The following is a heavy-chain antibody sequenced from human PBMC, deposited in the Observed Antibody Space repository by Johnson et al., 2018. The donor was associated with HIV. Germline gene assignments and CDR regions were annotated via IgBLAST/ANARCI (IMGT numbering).Heavy chain of an antibody. J-gene: IGHJ3*01. V-gene: IGHV3-30*02. CDR1: GFTFSSYG. Sequence: QVQLVESGGGVVQPGGSLRLSCAAFGFTFSSYGMHWVRQAPGKGLEWVAFIRYEGSNKYYADSGKGRFTIPRDNSKNTLYLQMNSLRPEDTAVYYCARDGRDLVTRGSFDVWGQGTVVTVSS. CDR2: IRYEGSNK. D-gene: IGHD3-9*01. CDR3: ARDGRDLVTRGSFDV.